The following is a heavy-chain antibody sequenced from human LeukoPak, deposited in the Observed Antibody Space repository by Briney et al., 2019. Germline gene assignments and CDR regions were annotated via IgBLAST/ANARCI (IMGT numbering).Heavy chain of an antibody. CDR2: IVVGSGNT. D-gene: IGHD3-9*01. J-gene: IGHJ4*02. CDR3: AADDGDILTAPWDY. Sequence: SVTVSCKASGFTFTSSAVQWVRQARGQRLEWIGWIVVGSGNTNYAQKFQERVTITRDMSTSTAYMELGSLRSEDTAVYYCAADDGDILTAPWDYWGQGTLVSVSS. CDR1: GFTFTSSA. V-gene: IGHV1-58*01.